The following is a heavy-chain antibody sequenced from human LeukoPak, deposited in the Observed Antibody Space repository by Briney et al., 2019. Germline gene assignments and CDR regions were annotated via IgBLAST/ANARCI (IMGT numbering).Heavy chain of an antibody. CDR2: ISSSSSYI. D-gene: IGHD6-19*01. Sequence: GGSLRLSCAASGFTFSSYSMNWVRQAPGKGLEWVSSISSSSSYIYYADSERGRFTISRDNAKNSLYLQMNSLRAEDTAVYYCARQVAGDGHDYWGQGTLVTVSS. CDR3: ARQVAGDGHDY. J-gene: IGHJ4*02. V-gene: IGHV3-21*01. CDR1: GFTFSSYS.